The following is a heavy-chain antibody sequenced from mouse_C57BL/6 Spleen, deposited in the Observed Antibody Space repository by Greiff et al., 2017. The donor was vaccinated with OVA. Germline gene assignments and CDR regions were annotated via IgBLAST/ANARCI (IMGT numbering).Heavy chain of an antibody. CDR2: IDPSDSYT. J-gene: IGHJ2*01. D-gene: IGHD4-1*01. V-gene: IGHV1-50*01. Sequence: QVQLQQPGAELVKPGASVKLSCKASGYTFTSYWMQWVKQRPGQGLEWIGEIDPSDSYTNYNQKFKGKATLTVDTSSSTAYMQLSSLTSEDSAVYYCGRTGTRYFDYWGQGTTLTVSS. CDR3: GRTGTRYFDY. CDR1: GYTFTSYW.